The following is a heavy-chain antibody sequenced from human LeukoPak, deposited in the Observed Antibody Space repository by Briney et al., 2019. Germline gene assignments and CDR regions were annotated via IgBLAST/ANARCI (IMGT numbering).Heavy chain of an antibody. CDR2: INWNGGST. CDR1: GFTFDDYG. V-gene: IGHV3-20*04. J-gene: IGHJ6*03. CDR3: ARVSVIDFYYYYYMDV. Sequence: PGGSLRLSCAASGFTFDDYGMSWVRQAPGKGLEWVSGINWNGGSTGYADSVKGRFTISRDNAKNSLYLQMNSLRAEDTALYYCARVSVIDFYYYYYMDVWGKGTTVTVSS. D-gene: IGHD4-11*01.